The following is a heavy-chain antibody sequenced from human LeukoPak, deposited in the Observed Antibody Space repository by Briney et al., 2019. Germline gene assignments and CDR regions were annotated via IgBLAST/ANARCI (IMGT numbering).Heavy chain of an antibody. CDR2: IAHDGTT. V-gene: IGHV4-4*02. CDR1: GGSIDITNY. J-gene: IGHJ4*02. Sequence: SETLSLTCGVTGGSIDITNYWSWVRQAPGKGLEWIGEIAHDGTTNYNPSLRSRVAMSFDRANNQFSLSLTSVTAADTAVYYCTREDRPYCPFAYWGQGVLVTVSS. CDR3: TREDRPYCPFAY. D-gene: IGHD1-26*01.